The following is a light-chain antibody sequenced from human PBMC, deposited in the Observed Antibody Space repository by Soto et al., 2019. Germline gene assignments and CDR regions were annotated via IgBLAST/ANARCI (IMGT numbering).Light chain of an antibody. CDR2: ANT. Sequence: QLVLTQPPSVSGAPGQRVTISCTGSSSNIGTGYDVHWYQQLPGTAPKLLIYANTNRPSGVPDRFSGSKSATSASLAITGLQAEDEADYYCQSYDSSLSALVFGGGTKLTVL. CDR1: SSNIGTGYD. V-gene: IGLV1-40*01. CDR3: QSYDSSLSALV. J-gene: IGLJ2*01.